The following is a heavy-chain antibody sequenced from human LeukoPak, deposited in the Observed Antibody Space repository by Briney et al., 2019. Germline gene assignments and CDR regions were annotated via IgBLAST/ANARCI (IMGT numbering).Heavy chain of an antibody. V-gene: IGHV3-33*01. Sequence: GGSLRLSCAXSGFTFRSXXXXXXXXXPGXXXXXXXVIWYXGSNKYYAXSVKGRXTISRXXXKNTLYLQMNSLRAEDTAVYYCARVKWLVHQFYFDYWGQGTLVTVSS. CDR1: GFTFRSXX. D-gene: IGHD6-19*01. CDR3: ARVKWLVHQFYFDY. CDR2: IWYXGSNK. J-gene: IGHJ4*02.